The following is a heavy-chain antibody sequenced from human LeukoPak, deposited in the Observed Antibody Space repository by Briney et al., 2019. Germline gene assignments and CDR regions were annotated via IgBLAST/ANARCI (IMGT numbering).Heavy chain of an antibody. CDR1: GRSFSGYY. V-gene: IGHV4-34*01. J-gene: IGHJ3*02. CDR2: INHSGST. D-gene: IGHD3-3*01. Sequence: SETLSLTCAVYGRSFSGYYWSWIRQTPGKGLEWIGEINHSGSTNYNPSLKSRVTMSVDTSKNQFSLKLSSVTAADTAVYYCAVFGVVMSNAFDIWGQGTMVTVSS. CDR3: AVFGVVMSNAFDI.